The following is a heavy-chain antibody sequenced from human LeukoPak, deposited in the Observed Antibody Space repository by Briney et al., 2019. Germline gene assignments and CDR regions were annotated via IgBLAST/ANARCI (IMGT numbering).Heavy chain of an antibody. CDR1: GGSISSYY. Sequence: PSETLSLTCTVSGGSISSYYWSWIRQPPGKGLEWIGYIYYSGSTNYNPSLKSRVTISVDTSKNQFSLKLSSVTAADTAVYYCARSQIHNGYSSSWSWFDPWGQGTLVTVSS. V-gene: IGHV4-59*08. CDR3: ARSQIHNGYSSSWSWFDP. D-gene: IGHD6-13*01. CDR2: IYYSGST. J-gene: IGHJ5*02.